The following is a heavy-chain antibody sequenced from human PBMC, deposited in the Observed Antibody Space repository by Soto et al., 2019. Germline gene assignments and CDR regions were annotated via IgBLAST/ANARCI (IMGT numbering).Heavy chain of an antibody. Sequence: QVQLQESGPGLVKPSQTLSLTCTVSGGSISSGGYYWSWVRQHPGKGLDLIGYIYYSGSTYFSPSLKSRLTISIDTSKNQFSLKLSSVTAADTAMYYCARARLRAVYAFDFWGQGTMVTVSS. CDR3: ARARLRAVYAFDF. V-gene: IGHV4-31*03. D-gene: IGHD4-17*01. J-gene: IGHJ3*01. CDR1: GGSISSGGYY. CDR2: IYYSGST.